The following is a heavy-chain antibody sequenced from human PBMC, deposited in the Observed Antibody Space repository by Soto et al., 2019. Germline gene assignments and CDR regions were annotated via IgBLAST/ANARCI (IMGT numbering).Heavy chain of an antibody. J-gene: IGHJ4*02. V-gene: IGHV3-23*01. D-gene: IGHD6-13*01. CDR1: GFTFGSYA. CDR2: ISGSDGST. Sequence: EVQLLESGGGLVQPGGSLRLSCAASGFTFGSYALNWVRQPPGKGLEWVSVISGSDGSTYYADSVKGRFTISRDNSKNTLNLQMNSLRAEDTAVYYCARRSSSWYFDYWGQGTLVTVSS. CDR3: ARRSSSWYFDY.